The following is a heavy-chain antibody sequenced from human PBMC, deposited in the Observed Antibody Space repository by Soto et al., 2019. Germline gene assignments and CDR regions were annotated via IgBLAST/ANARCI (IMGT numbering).Heavy chain of an antibody. CDR2: IYYSGST. CDR1: GGSISSNY. CDR3: AGWRYSGYDVSWWRYYYYGMDV. D-gene: IGHD5-12*01. Sequence: SETLSLTCTVSGGSISSNYWSWIRQPPGKGLEWIGYIYYSGSTDYNPSLKSRVTISVDTSKNQFSLNLSSVTAADTAVYYCAGWRYSGYDVSWWRYYYYGMDVWGQGTTVTVSS. J-gene: IGHJ6*02. V-gene: IGHV4-59*08.